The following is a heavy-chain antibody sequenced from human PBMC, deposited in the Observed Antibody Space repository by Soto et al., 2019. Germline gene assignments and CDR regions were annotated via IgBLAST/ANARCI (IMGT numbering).Heavy chain of an antibody. J-gene: IGHJ4*02. CDR2: IYYSGST. CDR3: ARVGSGSHSIYY. V-gene: IGHV4-31*03. Sequence: PSETLSLTCTVSGGSIGSGGYYWSWIRQHPGKGLEWIGYIYYSGSTYYNPSLKSRVTISVDTSKNQFSLKLSSVTAADTAVYYCARVGSGSHSIYYWGQGTLVTFSS. D-gene: IGHD1-26*01. CDR1: GGSIGSGGYY.